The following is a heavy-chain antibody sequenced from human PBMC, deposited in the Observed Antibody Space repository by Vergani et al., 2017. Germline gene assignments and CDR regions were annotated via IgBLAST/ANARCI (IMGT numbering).Heavy chain of an antibody. V-gene: IGHV1-69*18. J-gene: IGHJ4*02. CDR2: IIPIFGPA. CDR1: GGTFSSYA. Sequence: QVQLVQSGAEVKKPGSSVTVSCKASGGTFSSYAISWVRQAPGQGLEWMGRIIPIFGPANYAQKFQGRVTITADESTSTAYMELSSLRSEDTAVYYCAGGDVNVYGSTRGHLVYWGQGTLVTVSS. D-gene: IGHD3-3*02. CDR3: AGGDVNVYGSTRGHLVY.